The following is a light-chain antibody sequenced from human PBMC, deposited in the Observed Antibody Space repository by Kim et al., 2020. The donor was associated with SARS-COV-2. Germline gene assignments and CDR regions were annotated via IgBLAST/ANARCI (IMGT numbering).Light chain of an antibody. Sequence: GQRVTISCSGSSANIESNTVNWYQQLPGTAPKLLIYSTNQRPSGVPDRFSGSKSGTSASLAISGLQSEDEADYYCATWDDSLNGVVFGGGTQLTVL. V-gene: IGLV1-44*01. J-gene: IGLJ2*01. CDR1: SANIESNT. CDR3: ATWDDSLNGVV. CDR2: STN.